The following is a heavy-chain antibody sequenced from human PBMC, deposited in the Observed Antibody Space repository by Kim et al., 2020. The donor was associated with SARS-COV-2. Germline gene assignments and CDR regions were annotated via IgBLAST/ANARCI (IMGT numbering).Heavy chain of an antibody. Sequence: GGSLRLSCTASGFTFSSYNMNWVRQAPGKGLEWVSAISTTSSYIYYADSVKGRFTISRDNAENSLFLQMNSLRAEDTAVYFCARGRPGPSSGWHPYFDGCSQRIPLTVPS. CDR3: ARGRPGPSSGWHPYFDG. D-gene: IGHD6-19*01. CDR2: ISTTSSYI. V-gene: IGHV3-21*01. CDR1: GFTFSSYN. J-gene: IGHJ4*02.